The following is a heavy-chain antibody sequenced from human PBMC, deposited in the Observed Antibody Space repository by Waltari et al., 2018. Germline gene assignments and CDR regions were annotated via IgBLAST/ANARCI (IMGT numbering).Heavy chain of an antibody. CDR2: IWYDGSHQ. CDR3: AREARSSPAGYFDY. V-gene: IGHV3-33*01. Sequence: QVQLVESGGGVVQPGRSLRLSCAASGFRLNNPGMHWVRQAPGKGLEWVALIWYDGSHQNYGVSVKGRFTISRDTSKNTLYLQINSLRVEDTAVYYCAREARSSPAGYFDYWGQGTLVTVSS. J-gene: IGHJ4*02. CDR1: GFRLNNPG.